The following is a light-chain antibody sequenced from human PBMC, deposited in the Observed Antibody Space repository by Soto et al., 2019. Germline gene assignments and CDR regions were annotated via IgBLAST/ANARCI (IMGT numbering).Light chain of an antibody. V-gene: IGKV1-9*01. CDR2: AAS. CDR1: QGVRGN. CDR3: QQRNDYPLT. Sequence: DIQLTQSPSFLSASVGDRITITCRASQGVRGNFAWYQQKPGRVPKLLISAASSLQSGVPSRFSGSGSGTDFTLTISCLQPEEFATYYCQQRNDYPLTFGGGTMEEIK. J-gene: IGKJ4*01.